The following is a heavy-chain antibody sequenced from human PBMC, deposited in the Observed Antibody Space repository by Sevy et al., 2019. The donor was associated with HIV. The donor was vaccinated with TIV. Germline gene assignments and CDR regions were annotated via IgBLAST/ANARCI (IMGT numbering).Heavy chain of an antibody. V-gene: IGHV1-2*02. Sequence: ASVKVSCKASGYTFTGYYMHWVRQAPGQGLEWMGWINPNSGGTNYAQKFQGRVTMTRDTSISTAYMVLSRLRSDDTAVYYCARSISAGNPDAFDIWGQGTMVTVSS. CDR1: GYTFTGYY. CDR2: INPNSGGT. CDR3: ARSISAGNPDAFDI. J-gene: IGHJ3*02. D-gene: IGHD3-3*02.